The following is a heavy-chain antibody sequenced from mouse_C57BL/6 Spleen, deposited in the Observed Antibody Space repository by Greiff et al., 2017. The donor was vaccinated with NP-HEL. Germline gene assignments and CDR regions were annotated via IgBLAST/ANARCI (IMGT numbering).Heavy chain of an antibody. CDR3: ARGHGRLDD. CDR2: ISDGGSYT. CDR1: GFTFSSYA. V-gene: IGHV5-4*03. Sequence: EVKLMESGGCLVKPGGSLKLSCAASGFTFSSYAMSWVRQTPEKRLEWVATISDGGSYTYYPDNVKGRFTISRDNAKNNLYLQMSHLKSEDTAMYYCARGHGRLDDWGQGTSVTVSS. D-gene: IGHD1-1*01. J-gene: IGHJ4*01.